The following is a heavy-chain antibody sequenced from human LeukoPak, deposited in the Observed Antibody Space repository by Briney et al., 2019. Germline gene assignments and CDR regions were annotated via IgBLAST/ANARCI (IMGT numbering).Heavy chain of an antibody. V-gene: IGHV4-59*01. J-gene: IGHJ3*01. CDR1: GGSITGYY. D-gene: IGHD3-10*01. CDR3: ARLASGQAFDF. CDR2: IYYTGTT. Sequence: SETLSLTCTVSGGSITGYYWSWIRQPTGKGLECIGYIYYTGTTIYNPSLKSRVTISVDTSNNQFSLKLSSATAADTAVYYCARLASGQAFDFWGQGTMVTVSS.